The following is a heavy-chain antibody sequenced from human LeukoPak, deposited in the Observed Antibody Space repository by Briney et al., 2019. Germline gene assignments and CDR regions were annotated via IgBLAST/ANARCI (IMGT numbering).Heavy chain of an antibody. CDR1: GYTFTSYD. CDR2: MNPDSGNT. Sequence: ASVTVSCKASGYTFTSYDINWVRQATGQGLEWMGWMNPDSGNTGYAQKFQGRVTMTRNTSISTAYMELSSLRSEDTAVYYCARGVVVVPAAKIWFDPWGQGTLVTVSS. J-gene: IGHJ5*02. CDR3: ARGVVVVPAAKIWFDP. D-gene: IGHD2-2*01. V-gene: IGHV1-8*01.